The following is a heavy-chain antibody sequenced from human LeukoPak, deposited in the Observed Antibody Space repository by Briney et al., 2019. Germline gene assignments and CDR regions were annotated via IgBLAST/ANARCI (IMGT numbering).Heavy chain of an antibody. CDR2: IYHSGST. Sequence: SETLSLTCAVYGGSFSGYYWSWIRQPPGKGLEWIGEIYHSGSTNYNPSLKSRVTISVDTSKNQFSLKLSSVTAADTAVYYCARGGTTVTTATHYGMDVWGQGTTVTVSS. D-gene: IGHD4-11*01. CDR1: GGSFSGYY. J-gene: IGHJ6*02. V-gene: IGHV4-34*01. CDR3: ARGGTTVTTATHYGMDV.